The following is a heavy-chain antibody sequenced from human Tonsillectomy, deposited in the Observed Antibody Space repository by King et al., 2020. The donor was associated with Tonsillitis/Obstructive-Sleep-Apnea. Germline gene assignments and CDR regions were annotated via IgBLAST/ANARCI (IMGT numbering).Heavy chain of an antibody. Sequence: VQLVESGGGLVKPGRSLRLSCSASGFTFGDYAMSWFRQAPGKGLEWVGLIRGKAYGGTTEYSASVKGRFPISRDDSKSIAYLQINSLKTEDTAVYYCIRDQLFTVDTVVVEFPFEYWGQGTLVTVSS. CDR3: IRDQLFTVDTVVVEFPFEY. J-gene: IGHJ4*02. D-gene: IGHD2-2*01. CDR1: GFTFGDYA. V-gene: IGHV3-49*05. CDR2: IRGKAYGGTT.